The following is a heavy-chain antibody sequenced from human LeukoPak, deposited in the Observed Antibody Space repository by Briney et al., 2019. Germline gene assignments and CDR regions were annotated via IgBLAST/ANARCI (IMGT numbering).Heavy chain of an antibody. CDR2: INSDGSST. V-gene: IGHV3-74*01. CDR3: ARGAAGYCTNGVCYPLDY. D-gene: IGHD2-8*01. CDR1: EFTFSSYW. Sequence: LAGGSLRLSCAASEFTFSSYWMHWVRQAPGKGLVWVSRINSDGSSTSYADSVKGRFTISRDNAKNTLYLQMNSLRAEDTAVYYCARGAAGYCTNGVCYPLDYWGQGTLVTVSS. J-gene: IGHJ4*02.